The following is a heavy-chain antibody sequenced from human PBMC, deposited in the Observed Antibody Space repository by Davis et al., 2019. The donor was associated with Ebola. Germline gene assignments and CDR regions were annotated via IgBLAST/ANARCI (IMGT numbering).Heavy chain of an antibody. J-gene: IGHJ4*02. D-gene: IGHD6-6*01. CDR3: ARFKTRSSSRVDY. Sequence: MPSETLSLTCAVSGGSISRSYWCSWVRLPPGKGLESIGEIYHSGSTNYNPPLKSRVIISVETSKKQFFLKLTSVTAADTAVYYCARFKTRSSSRVDYWGQGNLVTVSS. CDR2: IYHSGST. CDR1: GGSISRSYW. V-gene: IGHV4-4*02.